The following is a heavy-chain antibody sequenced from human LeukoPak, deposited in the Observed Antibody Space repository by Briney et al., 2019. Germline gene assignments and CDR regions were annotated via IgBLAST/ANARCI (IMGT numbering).Heavy chain of an antibody. V-gene: IGHV3-21*01. J-gene: IGHJ4*02. CDR3: ARDGAYCGGDCFDY. CDR2: ISGSGSYI. D-gene: IGHD2-21*01. CDR1: GFTFSGYT. Sequence: GGSLRLSCAASGFTFSGYTMNWLRQAPGKGLEWFSTISGSGSYIYYADSLRGRFAVSRDNAENSLYLHMDSLRAEDTAVYYCARDGAYCGGDCFDYCGQGTLVTVSS.